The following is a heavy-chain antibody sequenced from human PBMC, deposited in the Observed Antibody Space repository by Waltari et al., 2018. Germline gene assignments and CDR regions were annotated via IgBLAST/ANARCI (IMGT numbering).Heavy chain of an antibody. CDR1: GFTFSSYA. Sequence: EVQLLESGGGLVQPGGSLRLSCAASGFTFSSYAMSWVRQAPGKGLEWVSAISGSGGSTYYADSVKGRFTISRDNSKNTLYLQMNSLRAEDTAVYYCAKDAEPKVSMIVEETAFGIWGQGTMVTVSS. CDR3: AKDAEPKVSMIVEETAFGI. CDR2: ISGSGGST. V-gene: IGHV3-23*01. D-gene: IGHD3-22*01. J-gene: IGHJ3*02.